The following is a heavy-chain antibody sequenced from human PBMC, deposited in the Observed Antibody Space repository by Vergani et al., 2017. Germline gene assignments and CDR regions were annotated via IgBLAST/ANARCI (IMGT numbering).Heavy chain of an antibody. J-gene: IGHJ4*02. D-gene: IGHD3-22*01. CDR1: GYTFTSYA. Sequence: QVQLVQSGAEVKKPGASVKVSCKASGYTFTSYAMHWVRQAPGQRLEWMGWINAGNGNTKYSQKFQGRVTITRDTSASTAYMELSSLRSEDTAVNYCASVNYYESSGYYDFDYGGQGTLVTVSS. CDR3: ASVNYYESSGYYDFDY. CDR2: INAGNGNT. V-gene: IGHV1-3*01.